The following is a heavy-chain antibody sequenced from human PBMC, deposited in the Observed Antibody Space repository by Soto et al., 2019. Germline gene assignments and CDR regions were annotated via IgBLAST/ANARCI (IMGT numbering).Heavy chain of an antibody. CDR1: GFSFSSYS. D-gene: IGHD6-19*01. CDR2: ISTNIITT. Sequence: GGSLRLSCAASGFSFSSYSMNWVRQAPGKGLEWVSYISTNIITTDYADSVKGRFTISRDNAENSLYLQMNSLRDEDTAVYYCARDVFPGIAVAGTWFDPWGQGTLVTVSS. J-gene: IGHJ5*02. V-gene: IGHV3-48*02. CDR3: ARDVFPGIAVAGTWFDP.